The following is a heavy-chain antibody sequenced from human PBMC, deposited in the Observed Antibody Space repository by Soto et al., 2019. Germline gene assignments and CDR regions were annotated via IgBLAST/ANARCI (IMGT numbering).Heavy chain of an antibody. Sequence: GGSLRLSCAASGFTFSSYAMSLVRQAPGKGLEWVSAISGSGGSTYYADSVKGRFTISRDNSKNTLYLQMNSLKIEDTAVYYCTTDKGVPTPHSSSWHSVGSEYWGQGTLVTVSS. CDR1: GFTFSSYA. D-gene: IGHD6-13*01. CDR2: ISGSGGST. J-gene: IGHJ4*02. V-gene: IGHV3-23*01. CDR3: TTDKGVPTPHSSSWHSVGSEY.